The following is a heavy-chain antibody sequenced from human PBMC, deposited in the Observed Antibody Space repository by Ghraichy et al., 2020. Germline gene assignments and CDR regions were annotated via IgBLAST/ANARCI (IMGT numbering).Heavy chain of an antibody. V-gene: IGHV3-48*02. D-gene: IGHD3-3*01. CDR1: GFTFSSYS. Sequence: GGSLRLSCAASGFTFSSYSMNWVRQAPGKGLEWVSYISSSSSTIYYADSVKGRFTISRDNAKNSLYLQMNSLRDEDTAVYYCARVDYDFWSGSFGAFDIWGQGTMVTVSS. CDR3: ARVDYDFWSGSFGAFDI. CDR2: ISSSSSTI. J-gene: IGHJ3*02.